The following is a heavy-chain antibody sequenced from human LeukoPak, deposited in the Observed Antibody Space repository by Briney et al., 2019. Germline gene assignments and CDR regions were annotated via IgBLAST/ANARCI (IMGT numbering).Heavy chain of an antibody. CDR2: IKSKTDGGTT. J-gene: IGHJ4*02. CDR1: GFTFSNAW. V-gene: IGHV3-15*01. Sequence: PGGSLRLSCAASGFTFSNAWMSWVRQAPGKGLEWVGRIKSKTDGGTTDYAAPVKGRFTISRDDSKNTLYLQMNSLKTEDTAVYYCTTDYIWGSSRFSAPFWGQGILVTVSS. CDR3: TTDYIWGSSRFSAPF. D-gene: IGHD3-16*02.